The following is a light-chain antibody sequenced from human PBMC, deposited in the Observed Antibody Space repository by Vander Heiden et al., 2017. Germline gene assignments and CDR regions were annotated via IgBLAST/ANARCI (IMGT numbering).Light chain of an antibody. CDR2: GAS. V-gene: IGKV3-20*01. CDR3: QQYGSTPRT. Sequence: EIVLTPSPRPLSLSPGERATLSCRASQSGSSSYLAWYQQKPGQAPRLLIYGASSRATGIPDRFSGSGSGTDFTLTISRLEPEDFAVYYCQQYGSTPRTFGHGTKVDIK. J-gene: IGKJ3*01. CDR1: QSGSSSY.